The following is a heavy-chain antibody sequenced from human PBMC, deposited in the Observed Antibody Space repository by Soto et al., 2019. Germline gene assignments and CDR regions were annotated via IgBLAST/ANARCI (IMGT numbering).Heavy chain of an antibody. CDR3: ARNTGDSHGDYANY. CDR2: IIPIFGTA. J-gene: IGHJ4*02. V-gene: IGHV1-69*13. D-gene: IGHD4-17*01. CDR1: GGTFSSYA. Sequence: ASVKVSCKASGGTFSSYAISWVRQAPGQGLEWMGGIIPIFGTANYAQKFQGRVTITADESTSTAYMELSSLRSEDTAVYYCARNTGDSHGDYANYWGQGTLVTVSS.